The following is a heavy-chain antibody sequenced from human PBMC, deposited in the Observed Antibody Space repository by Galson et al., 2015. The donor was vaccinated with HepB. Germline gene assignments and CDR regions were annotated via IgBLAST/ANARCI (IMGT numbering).Heavy chain of an antibody. J-gene: IGHJ4*02. V-gene: IGHV3-48*04. D-gene: IGHD1-26*01. CDR3: ARESIVGATTGVD. Sequence: SLRLSCAASGFTFSSYSMNWVRQAPGKGLEWVSYISSSSSTIYYADSVKGRFTISRDNAKNSLYLQMNSLRAEDTAVYYCARESIVGATTGVDWGQGTLVTVSS. CDR1: GFTFSSYS. CDR2: ISSSSSTI.